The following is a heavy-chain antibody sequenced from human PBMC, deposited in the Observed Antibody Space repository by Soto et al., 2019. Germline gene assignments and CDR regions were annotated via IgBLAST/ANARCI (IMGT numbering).Heavy chain of an antibody. D-gene: IGHD3-22*01. Sequence: GASVKVSCKASGYTFTSYGISWVRQAPGQGLEWMGWISAYNGNTNYEQKLQDRVTMTTDTSTSTAYLELRSLRSDDTAVYYCARAGHYYDSSGYATWGQGTLVTVSS. J-gene: IGHJ5*02. V-gene: IGHV1-18*04. CDR1: GYTFTSYG. CDR2: ISAYNGNT. CDR3: ARAGHYYDSSGYAT.